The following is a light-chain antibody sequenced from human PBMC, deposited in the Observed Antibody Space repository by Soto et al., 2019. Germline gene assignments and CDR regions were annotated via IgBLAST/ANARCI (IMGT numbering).Light chain of an antibody. V-gene: IGKV1-5*01. Sequence: DIQMTQSPSTLSASLGDRVTITCRASQSISSWLAWYQQKPGKAPKLLIYDASSLESGVPSRFSGSGSGTEFTLTISSLQPDDFGTYYCQQYNNMWTFGQGTKVDIK. CDR1: QSISSW. CDR2: DAS. CDR3: QQYNNMWT. J-gene: IGKJ1*01.